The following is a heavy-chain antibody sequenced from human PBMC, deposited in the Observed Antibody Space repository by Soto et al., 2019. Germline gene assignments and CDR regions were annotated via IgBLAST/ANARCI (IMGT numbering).Heavy chain of an antibody. Sequence: PAGCLELACGASGVSFSNYLMGGVCQAPGKGLEWVANIREDGGERYYVDSVKGRFTISRDNAKNSLYLQMSRLRSDDTAVYYCARAQGYCSGGSCYLGDYYYGMDVWGQGTTVTVSS. CDR1: GVSFSNYL. D-gene: IGHD2-15*01. CDR2: IREDGGER. CDR3: ARAQGYCSGGSCYLGDYYYGMDV. J-gene: IGHJ6*02. V-gene: IGHV3-7*03.